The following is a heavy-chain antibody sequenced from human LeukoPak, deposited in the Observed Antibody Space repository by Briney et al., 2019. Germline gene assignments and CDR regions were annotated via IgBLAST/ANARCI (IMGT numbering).Heavy chain of an antibody. J-gene: IGHJ4*02. CDR2: IYYSGST. D-gene: IGHD5-18*01. V-gene: IGHV4-30-4*01. Sequence: SETLSLTCTVSGGSISSGDYYWSWIRQPPGKGLEWIGYIYYSGSTYYNPSLKSRVTISVDTSKNQFSLKLSSVTAADTAVYYCASHQQLWRIFDYWGQGTLVTVSS. CDR3: ASHQQLWRIFDY. CDR1: GGSISSGDYY.